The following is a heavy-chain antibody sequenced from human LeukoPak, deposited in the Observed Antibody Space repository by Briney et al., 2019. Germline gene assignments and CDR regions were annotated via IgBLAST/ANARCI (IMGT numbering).Heavy chain of an antibody. CDR3: AKGAGNSGLNWFDS. V-gene: IGHV3-23*01. D-gene: IGHD5-12*01. CDR2: ISRSGHTT. Sequence: GGTLRLSCAASGFSFTTYGLSWVRQDPGKGLERVSSISRSGHTTYYADSVKGRFTISRDNSKNTVYLQINTLRAEDTAEYYCAKGAGNSGLNWFDSWGQGTLVTVSS. CDR1: GFSFTTYG. J-gene: IGHJ5*01.